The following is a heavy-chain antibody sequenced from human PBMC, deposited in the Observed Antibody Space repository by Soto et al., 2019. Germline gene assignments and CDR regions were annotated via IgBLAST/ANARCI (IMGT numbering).Heavy chain of an antibody. CDR3: AKDRGPRGDIRPRFDY. CDR2: ISGSGGST. J-gene: IGHJ4*02. Sequence: GSLRLSCAASGFTFSSYAMSWVRQAPGKGLEWVSAISGSGGSTYYADSVKGRFTISRDNSKNTLYLQMNSLRAEDTAVYYCAKDRGPRGDIRPRFDYWGQGTLDTVSS. D-gene: IGHD5-12*01. CDR1: GFTFSSYA. V-gene: IGHV3-23*01.